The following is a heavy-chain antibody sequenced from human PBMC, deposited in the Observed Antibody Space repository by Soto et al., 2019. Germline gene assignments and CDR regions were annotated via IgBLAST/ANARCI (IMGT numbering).Heavy chain of an antibody. V-gene: IGHV1-18*01. CDR3: ARGSTDYYDNSGNYFFDY. CDR2: ISTYNGNT. Sequence: QVQLVQSGAEVKKPGASVKVSCKASGYTFTTYGMSWVRQAPGQGLDWMGWISTYNGNTKYAERLQSRVTITTNTTTSTAYMEVCSQMSDDTAVYYCARGSTDYYDNSGNYFFDYWGQGTLVTVSS. J-gene: IGHJ4*02. CDR1: GYTFTTYG. D-gene: IGHD3-22*01.